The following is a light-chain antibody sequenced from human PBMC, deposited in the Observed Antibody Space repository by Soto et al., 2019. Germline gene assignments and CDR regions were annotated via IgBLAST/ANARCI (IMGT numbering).Light chain of an antibody. CDR2: DAS. CDR3: QQRSNWLT. J-gene: IGKJ4*01. CDR1: QSVSSY. Sequence: EIVLTQSPATLSLSPGERATLSCRASQSVSSYLAWYQQKPGQAPRLLIYDASNRATGIPARFSGSGSGTDFTLTISGLEPEDFAVYYGQQRSNWLTFGGGTKVEIK. V-gene: IGKV3-11*01.